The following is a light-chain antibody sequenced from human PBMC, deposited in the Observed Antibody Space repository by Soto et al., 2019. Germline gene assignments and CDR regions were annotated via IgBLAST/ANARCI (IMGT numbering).Light chain of an antibody. J-gene: IGKJ4*01. CDR1: QSVSRNY. CDR2: GAS. V-gene: IGKV3-20*01. Sequence: EIVLTQTPGTLSLSPGERATLSCRASQSVSRNYLAWYQQKLGQPPRLLIYGASNRATGIPDRFSGSGSGTDFTLTIGRLEPEDFAVYYCQQYATSPPTFGGGTKVEIK. CDR3: QQYATSPPT.